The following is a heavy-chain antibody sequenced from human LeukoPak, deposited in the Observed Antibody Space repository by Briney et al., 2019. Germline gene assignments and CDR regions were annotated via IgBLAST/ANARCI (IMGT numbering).Heavy chain of an antibody. CDR1: GGSFSGYY. CDR2: INHSGST. D-gene: IGHD2-15*01. CDR3: ARGRSRLLFEP. Sequence: SETLSLTCAVYGGSFSGYYWSWLRQPPGKGLEWIGEINHSGSTNYNPSLKSRVTISVDTSKNQFSLKLSSVTAADTAAYYCARGRSRLLFEPWGQGTLVTVSS. V-gene: IGHV4-34*01. J-gene: IGHJ5*02.